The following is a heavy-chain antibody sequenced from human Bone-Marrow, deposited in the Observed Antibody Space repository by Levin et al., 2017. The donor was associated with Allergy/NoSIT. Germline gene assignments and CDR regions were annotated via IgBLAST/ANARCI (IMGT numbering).Heavy chain of an antibody. CDR1: GDSVRSYS. J-gene: IGHJ3*01. Sequence: SETLSLTCSVSGDSVRSYSWSWIRQSPGKGLEWIGYFDYIGSTRDNPSLNGRVTISVDTSKNHLSLQLTSVTAEDTAIYYCAREIFCSGGSCLGDAFDLWGQGTMVTVSS. D-gene: IGHD3-9*01. V-gene: IGHV4-59*02. CDR3: AREIFCSGGSCLGDAFDL. CDR2: FDYIGST.